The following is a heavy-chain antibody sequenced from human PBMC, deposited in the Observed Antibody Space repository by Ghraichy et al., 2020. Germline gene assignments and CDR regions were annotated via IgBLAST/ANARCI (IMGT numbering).Heavy chain of an antibody. Sequence: SETLSLTCTVSGGSISSRNYYWDWIRQPPGKGLEWIGSIYYSGSTYYNPSLKSRVTISVDTSKNQFSLKLSSVTAADTAVYYCARHRGGSSWTEYYFDCWGQGTLVTVSS. D-gene: IGHD6-13*01. CDR2: IYYSGST. CDR3: ARHRGGSSWTEYYFDC. J-gene: IGHJ4*02. CDR1: GGSISSRNYY. V-gene: IGHV4-39*01.